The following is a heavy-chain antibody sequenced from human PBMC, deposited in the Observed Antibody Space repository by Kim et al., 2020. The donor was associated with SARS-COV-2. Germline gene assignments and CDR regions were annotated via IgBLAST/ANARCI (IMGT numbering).Heavy chain of an antibody. V-gene: IGHV1-69*13. CDR3: AKVLGDNSGYYLHYYGLDV. Sequence: SVKVSCKAVGGTFYNYAITWVRQAPGQGLEWMGGIIHFSGVTNYAQKFQGRVTITADESTSTVYMEVSSLRSEDTAVYYCAKVLGDNSGYYLHYYGLDVWGRGTTVTVSS. D-gene: IGHD3-22*01. J-gene: IGHJ6*02. CDR2: IIHFSGVT. CDR1: GGTFYNYA.